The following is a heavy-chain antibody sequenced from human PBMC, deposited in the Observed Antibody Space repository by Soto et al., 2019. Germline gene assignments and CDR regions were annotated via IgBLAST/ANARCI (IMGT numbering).Heavy chain of an antibody. D-gene: IGHD3-16*01. V-gene: IGHV1-2*04. J-gene: IGHJ4*02. CDR2: INPNSGGT. CDR1: GYTFTDYY. Sequence: ASVKVSCTASGYTFTDYYIHWVRQAPGQGLEWMGWINPNSGGTNYAQKLQGWVTMTRDTSISTAYMELNRLRSDDTAVYYCARRGTYGDFDYWGQGTLVTVSS. CDR3: ARRGTYGDFDY.